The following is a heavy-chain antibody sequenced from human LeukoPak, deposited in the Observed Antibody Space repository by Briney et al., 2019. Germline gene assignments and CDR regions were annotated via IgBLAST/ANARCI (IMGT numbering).Heavy chain of an antibody. CDR3: ARETPVRPFDY. J-gene: IGHJ4*02. V-gene: IGHV4-4*07. CDR1: GGSISSYY. D-gene: IGHD2-8*01. Sequence: PSETLSLTCTASGGSISSYYWSWIRQPAGKGLEWIGRIYTSGSTNYNPSLKSRVTISVDKSKNQFSLKLSSVTAADTAVYYCARETPVRPFDYWGQGTLVTVSS. CDR2: IYTSGST.